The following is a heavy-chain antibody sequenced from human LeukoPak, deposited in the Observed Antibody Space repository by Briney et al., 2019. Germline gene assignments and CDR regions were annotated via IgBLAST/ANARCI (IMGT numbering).Heavy chain of an antibody. CDR1: GFTFSSYS. CDR3: ARGPYGDYGDDFDY. CDR2: ISRSTSTI. J-gene: IGHJ4*02. Sequence: PGGSLRLSCAASGFTFSSYSMNWVRQAPGKELEWISYISRSTSTIYYADSVKGRFTISRDNAKNSLYLQMNSLRDEDTAVYYCARGPYGDYGDDFDYWGQGTLVTVSS. V-gene: IGHV3-48*02. D-gene: IGHD4-17*01.